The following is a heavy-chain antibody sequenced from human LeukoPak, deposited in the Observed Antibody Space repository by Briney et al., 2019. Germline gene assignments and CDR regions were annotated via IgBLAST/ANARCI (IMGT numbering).Heavy chain of an antibody. J-gene: IGHJ6*02. CDR2: INSDGSST. D-gene: IGHD4-17*01. CDR1: GFTFNTYS. CDR3: ALQRYGDYSNMDV. Sequence: GGCLRLSCAASGFTFNTYSMHWVRQAPGKGLEWVSRINSDGSSTSYADSVKGRFTFSRDNAKNTLYLQMNSLRAEDTAVYYCALQRYGDYSNMDVWGQGTTVTVSS. V-gene: IGHV3-74*01.